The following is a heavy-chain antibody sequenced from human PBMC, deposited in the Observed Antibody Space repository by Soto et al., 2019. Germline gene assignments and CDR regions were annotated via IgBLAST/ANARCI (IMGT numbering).Heavy chain of an antibody. J-gene: IGHJ6*02. D-gene: IGHD2-2*01. CDR3: ARFWGISTSCREYYGMDV. CDR2: INAGNGNT. CDR1: GYTFTSYA. Sequence: ASVKVSCKASGYTFTSYAMHWVRQAPGQRLEWMGWINAGNGNTKYSQKFQGRVTITRDTSASTAYMELRSLRSEDTAVYYCARFWGISTSCREYYGMDVWGQGTTVTVSS. V-gene: IGHV1-3*01.